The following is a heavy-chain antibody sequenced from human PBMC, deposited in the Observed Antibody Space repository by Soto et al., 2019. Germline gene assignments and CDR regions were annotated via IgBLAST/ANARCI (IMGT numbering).Heavy chain of an antibody. CDR1: GFTFSDYY. Sequence: QVQLVESGGGLVKPGGSLRLSCAASGFTFSDYYMSWIRQAPGKGLAWVSYISSSGSSIYYADSVKGRFTISRDNAKNSLYLQMNSLRAEDTAVYNCARGDYGDYVVSFVGAFDIWGQGTMVTVSS. V-gene: IGHV3-11*01. J-gene: IGHJ3*02. CDR3: ARGDYGDYVVSFVGAFDI. D-gene: IGHD4-17*01. CDR2: ISSSGSSI.